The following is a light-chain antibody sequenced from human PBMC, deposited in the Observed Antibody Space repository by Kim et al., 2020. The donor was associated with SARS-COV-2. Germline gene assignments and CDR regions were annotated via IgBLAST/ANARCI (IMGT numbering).Light chain of an antibody. Sequence: EIVLTQSPATLSLSPGERATFSCRASQSVRSFLVWYQQKPGQAPRLLIYDASNRATGTPARFSGSGSGTDFTLTISSLEPEDFAVYYCQQRSTWPITFGQGTRLEIK. J-gene: IGKJ5*01. CDR1: QSVRSF. CDR3: QQRSTWPIT. CDR2: DAS. V-gene: IGKV3-11*01.